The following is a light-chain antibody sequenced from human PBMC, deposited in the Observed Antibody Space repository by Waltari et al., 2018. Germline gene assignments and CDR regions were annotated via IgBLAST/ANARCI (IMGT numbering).Light chain of an antibody. CDR2: GAS. J-gene: IGKJ1*01. Sequence: EIVLKQSPGTLSLSPGERGTLSCRARQSVSRFLAWYQQIPGQPPRLLIYGASTRATGIPDRFSGSGSGTDFSLTISRLEPEDFAVYYCQKYDRLPATFGEGTKVEIK. CDR1: QSVSRF. CDR3: QKYDRLPAT. V-gene: IGKV3-20*01.